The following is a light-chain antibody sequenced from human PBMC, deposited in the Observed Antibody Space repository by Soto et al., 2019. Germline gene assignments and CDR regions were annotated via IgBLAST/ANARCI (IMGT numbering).Light chain of an antibody. CDR3: AAWDDSLNGPL. J-gene: IGLJ2*01. V-gene: IGLV1-44*01. Sequence: LTQPPSASGTPGQGVNISCSGSSSNIGTNSVSWYQHLPGTAPKLIIYNNDRRPSGVPDRFSGSKSDTSASLAISGLQSEDETDYYCAAWDDSLNGPLFGGGTKVTVL. CDR1: SSNIGTNS. CDR2: NND.